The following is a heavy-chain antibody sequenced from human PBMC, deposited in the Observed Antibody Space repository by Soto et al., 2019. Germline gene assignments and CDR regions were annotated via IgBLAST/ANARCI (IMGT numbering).Heavy chain of an antibody. V-gene: IGHV3-23*01. CDR2: ISADGTGT. CDR3: ANDKPGITILAAIDY. Sequence: GGSLRLSCAASGFTFSTYAMSWVRQAPGKGLDWVSTISADGTGTYYVDSVKGRFTISRDNSKNALYLQMNRLRAEDTAVYYCANDKPGITILAAIDYWGQGTQVTVSS. CDR1: GFTFSTYA. J-gene: IGHJ4*02. D-gene: IGHD1-1*01.